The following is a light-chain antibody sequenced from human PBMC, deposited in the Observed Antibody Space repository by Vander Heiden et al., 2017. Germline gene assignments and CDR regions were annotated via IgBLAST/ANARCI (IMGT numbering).Light chain of an antibody. Sequence: IQLTQSPSSLSAAVGDSGTITCRASQGISNYLNWYRQKPGKLPELLIYRASNLQSGVPSRFSGCGSVTDFTFTLSSLQPEDVAGYYGQRTYKPLGFTFGGGTKVDI. CDR1: QGISNY. J-gene: IGKJ4*01. V-gene: IGKV1-27*01. CDR2: RAS. CDR3: QRTYKPLGFT.